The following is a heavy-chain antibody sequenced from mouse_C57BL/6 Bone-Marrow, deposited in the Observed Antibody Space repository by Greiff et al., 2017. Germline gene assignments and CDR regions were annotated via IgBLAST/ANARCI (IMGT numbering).Heavy chain of an antibody. D-gene: IGHD2-3*01. Sequence: VQLQESGGGLVKPGGSLKLSCAASGFTFSSYAMSWVRQTPEKRLEWVATISDGGSYTYYPDNVKGRFTISRDNAKNNLYLQMSHLKSEDTAMYYCARGGYDYVDYWGQGTTLTVSS. CDR3: ARGGYDYVDY. V-gene: IGHV5-4*01. CDR1: GFTFSSYA. J-gene: IGHJ2*01. CDR2: ISDGGSYT.